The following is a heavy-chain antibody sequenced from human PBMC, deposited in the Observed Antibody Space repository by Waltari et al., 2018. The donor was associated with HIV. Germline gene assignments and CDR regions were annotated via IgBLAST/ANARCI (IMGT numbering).Heavy chain of an antibody. Sequence: QVQLVQSGAEVKKPESSVKVSCKASGGTFGRYTITWVRQAPGQGPEWMGGIIPMFGTVTYAQKFQGRVTMTADKSTSTVYLELSSLRSEDTAVYYCARGGCSGGTCYSKSFDLWGQGTMVTVSS. V-gene: IGHV1-69*06. J-gene: IGHJ3*01. D-gene: IGHD2-15*01. CDR1: GGTFGRYT. CDR3: ARGGCSGGTCYSKSFDL. CDR2: IIPMFGTV.